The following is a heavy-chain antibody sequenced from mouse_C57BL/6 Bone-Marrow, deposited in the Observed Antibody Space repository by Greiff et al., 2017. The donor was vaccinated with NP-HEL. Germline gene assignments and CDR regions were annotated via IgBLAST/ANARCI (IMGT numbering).Heavy chain of an antibody. CDR2: ISGGGGNT. D-gene: IGHD4-1*01. CDR3: ARNWDVDYFDY. J-gene: IGHJ2*01. V-gene: IGHV5-9*01. CDR1: GFTFSSYT. Sequence: EVKLMESGGGLVKPGGSLKLSCAASGFTFSSYTMSWVRQTPEKRLEWVATISGGGGNTYYPDSVKGRFTISRDNAKNTLYLQMSSLRSEDTALYYCARNWDVDYFDYWGQGTTLTVSS.